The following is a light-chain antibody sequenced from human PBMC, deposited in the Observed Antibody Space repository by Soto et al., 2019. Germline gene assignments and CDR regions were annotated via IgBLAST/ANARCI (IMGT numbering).Light chain of an antibody. V-gene: IGKV1-5*03. CDR2: KAS. CDR3: QQDHSYFPAT. J-gene: IGKJ1*01. CDR1: QSVGSW. Sequence: DIQMTQSPSTLSASVGDRVTITCRASQSVGSWLAWYQQKPGKAPNLVIYKASSLQAGVPSRFIGSGPGTEFTLTIISRQPDDYSGNYCQQDHSYFPATFDQGTKVEIK.